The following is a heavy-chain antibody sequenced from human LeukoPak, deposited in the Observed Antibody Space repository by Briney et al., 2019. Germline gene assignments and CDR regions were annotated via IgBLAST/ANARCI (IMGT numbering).Heavy chain of an antibody. CDR2: IYYSGST. CDR3: ARGRVTIFGVMVDY. J-gene: IGHJ4*02. D-gene: IGHD3-3*01. Sequence: SETLSLTCTVSGGSISSSNYYWGWIRQPPGKGLEWIGSIYYSGSTNYNPSLKSRVTISVDKSKNQFSLKLSSVTAADTTVYYCARGRVTIFGVMVDYWGQGTLVTVSP. CDR1: GGSISSSNYY. V-gene: IGHV4-39*07.